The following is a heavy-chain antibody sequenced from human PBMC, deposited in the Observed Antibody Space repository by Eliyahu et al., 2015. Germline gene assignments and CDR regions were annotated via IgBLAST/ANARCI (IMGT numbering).Heavy chain of an antibody. J-gene: IGHJ4*02. CDR2: ISGSGGST. D-gene: IGHD2-15*01. CDR1: GFTFSSYA. CDR3: AKDRAAATLVY. V-gene: IGHV3-23*01. Sequence: EVQLLESGGGLVQPGGSLXLSXAAXGFTFSSYAMXWVRQAPGKGLEWASAISGSGGSTYYADSVKGRFTISRDNSKNTLYLQMNSLRAEDTAVYYCAKDRAAATLVYWGQGTLVTVSS.